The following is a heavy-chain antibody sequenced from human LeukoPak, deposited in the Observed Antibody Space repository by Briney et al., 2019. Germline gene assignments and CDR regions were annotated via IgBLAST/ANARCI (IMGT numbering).Heavy chain of an antibody. CDR3: TTESDSSGYYYYYYYGMDV. Sequence: TGGSLRLSCAASGFTFSNAWMSWVRQAPGKGLGWVGRIKSKTDGGTTDYAATVKGRFTISRDDSKNTLYLQMNSLKTEDTAVYYCTTESDSSGYYYYYYYGMDVWGQGTTVTVSS. CDR2: IKSKTDGGTT. D-gene: IGHD3-22*01. CDR1: GFTFSNAW. V-gene: IGHV3-15*01. J-gene: IGHJ6*02.